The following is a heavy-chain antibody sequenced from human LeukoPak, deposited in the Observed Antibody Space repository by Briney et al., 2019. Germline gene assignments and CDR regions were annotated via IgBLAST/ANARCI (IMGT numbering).Heavy chain of an antibody. CDR3: ARAEYSYGRFDY. J-gene: IGHJ4*02. Sequence: PSETLSLTCSVSAYSISSGYYWGWIRQPPGKGLEWIRSIYHSGSTYYNPSLKSRVTISVDTSKNQFSLKLSSVTAADTAVYYCARAEYSYGRFDYWGQGTLVTVSS. CDR1: AYSISSGYY. CDR2: IYHSGST. V-gene: IGHV4-38-2*02. D-gene: IGHD5-18*01.